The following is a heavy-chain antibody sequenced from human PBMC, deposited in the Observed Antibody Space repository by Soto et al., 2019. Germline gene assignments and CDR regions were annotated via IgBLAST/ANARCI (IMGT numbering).Heavy chain of an antibody. V-gene: IGHV5-51*01. CDR3: SRMQSGLSYAYYGMDV. CDR1: GYSFSSYW. D-gene: IGHD3-16*02. CDR2: IYPGVSDT. Sequence: GESLKISCKGSGYSFSSYWIDWVRQMPGKGLDWMGIIYPGVSDTRYSPSIQVQVTISADKSISTAYLQWSSLKASDTAMYYCSRMQSGLSYAYYGMDVWGQGTTVTASS. J-gene: IGHJ6*02.